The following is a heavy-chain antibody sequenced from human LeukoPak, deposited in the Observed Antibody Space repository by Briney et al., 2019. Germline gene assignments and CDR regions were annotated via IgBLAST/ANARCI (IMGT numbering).Heavy chain of an antibody. Sequence: SVKVSCKASGGTFSSYAISWVRQAPGQGLEWMGRIIPILGIANYAQKFQGRVTITADKSTSAAYMELSSLRSEDTAVYYCARDRLGITMVRGVPGWFDPWGQGTLVTVSS. CDR1: GGTFSSYA. CDR2: IIPILGIA. CDR3: ARDRLGITMVRGVPGWFDP. J-gene: IGHJ5*02. V-gene: IGHV1-69*04. D-gene: IGHD3-10*01.